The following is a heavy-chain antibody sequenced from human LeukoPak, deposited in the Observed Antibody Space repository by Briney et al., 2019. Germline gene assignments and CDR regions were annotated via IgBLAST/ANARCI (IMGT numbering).Heavy chain of an antibody. D-gene: IGHD3-22*01. CDR1: GYSISSGYY. CDR3: ARDSSGYYYFDY. Sequence: SETLSLTCTVSGYSISSGYYWGWIRQPPGKGLEWIGSIYHSGSTYYNPSLKSRVSISVDTSKNQFSLELSSVTAADTAVYYCARDSSGYYYFDYWGQGTLVTVSS. J-gene: IGHJ4*02. CDR2: IYHSGST. V-gene: IGHV4-38-2*02.